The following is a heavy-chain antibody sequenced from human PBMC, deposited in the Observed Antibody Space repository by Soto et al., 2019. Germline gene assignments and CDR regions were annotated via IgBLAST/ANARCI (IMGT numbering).Heavy chain of an antibody. V-gene: IGHV1-69*01. CDR1: GGTFSSYA. CDR2: IIPIFGTA. D-gene: IGHD3-22*01. J-gene: IGHJ2*01. Sequence: QVQLVQSGAEVKKPGSSVKVSCKASGGTFSSYAISWVRQAPGQGLEWMGGIIPIFGTANYAQKFQGRVTITADASTSTAYMELSSLRSEDTAVYYCARDNRYYYDSSGDWYFDLWGRGTLVTVSS. CDR3: ARDNRYYYDSSGDWYFDL.